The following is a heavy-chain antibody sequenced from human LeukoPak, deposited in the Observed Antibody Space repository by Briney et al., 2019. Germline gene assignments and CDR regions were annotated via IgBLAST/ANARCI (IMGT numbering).Heavy chain of an antibody. D-gene: IGHD2-2*01. CDR2: INPNSGGT. CDR1: GYTFTGYY. CDR3: ARDLIVVLPAAMDGMDV. Sequence: ASVKVSCKASGYTFTGYYMHWVRQAPGQRLEWMGWINPNSGGTNYAQKFQGRVTMTRDTSISTAYMELSRLRSDDTAVYYCARDLIVVLPAAMDGMDVWGQGTTVTVSS. V-gene: IGHV1-2*02. J-gene: IGHJ6*02.